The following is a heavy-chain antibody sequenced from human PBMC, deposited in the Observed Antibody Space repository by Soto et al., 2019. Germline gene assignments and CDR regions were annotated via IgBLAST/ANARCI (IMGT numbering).Heavy chain of an antibody. V-gene: IGHV3-21*01. CDR2: ISSSSSYI. Sequence: EVQMVESGGGLVKPGGSLRLSCAASGFTFSSYSMNWVRQAPGKGLEWVSSISSSSSYIYYADSVKGRFTISRDNAKNSLYLQMNSLRAEDTAVYYCARAQYNYYDSSPRGTFDIWGQGTMVTVSS. D-gene: IGHD3-22*01. CDR1: GFTFSSYS. CDR3: ARAQYNYYDSSPRGTFDI. J-gene: IGHJ3*02.